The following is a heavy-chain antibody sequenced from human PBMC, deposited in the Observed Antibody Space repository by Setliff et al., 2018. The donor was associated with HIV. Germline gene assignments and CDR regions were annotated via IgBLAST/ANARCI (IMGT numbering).Heavy chain of an antibody. J-gene: IGHJ2*01. CDR1: GYTFTNYY. D-gene: IGHD4-17*01. V-gene: IGHV1-2*06. CDR3: ATGPTMVTSKGFWFFDL. CDR2: INPNSGGT. Sequence: GASVKVSCKASGYTFTNYYIHWVRQAPGQGLEWMGRINPNSGGTNYAQKFQGRVTITADESTSTAYMELTGLRSEDTAVYYCATGPTMVTSKGFWFFDLWGRGTLVTVSS.